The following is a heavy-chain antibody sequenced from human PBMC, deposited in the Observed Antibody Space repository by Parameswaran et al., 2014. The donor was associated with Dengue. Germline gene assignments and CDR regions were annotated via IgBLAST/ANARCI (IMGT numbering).Heavy chain of an antibody. J-gene: IGHJ6*02. Sequence: WIRQPPGKGLEWIGSIYYSGSTYYNPSLKSRVTISVDTSKNQFSLKLSSVTAADTAVYYCARGGPYYYYYYGMDVWGQGDHGHRLL. CDR2: IYYSGST. V-gene: IGHV4-39*01. D-gene: IGHD3-16*01. CDR3: ARGGPYYYYYYGMDV.